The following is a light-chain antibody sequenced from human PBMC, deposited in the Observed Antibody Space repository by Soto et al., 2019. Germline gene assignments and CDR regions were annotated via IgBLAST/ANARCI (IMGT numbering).Light chain of an antibody. J-gene: IGLJ3*02. CDR2: AVS. CDR3: ASYTTSSAQV. CDR1: SSDIGRFDY. Sequence: QSALTQPVSVAAPPVQSIPISCAGTSSDIGRFDYVSWYQHHPGNAPKLVISAVSRRSSGISDRFSGSKSGNTATLTISGLHAEDEADYYCASYTTSSAQVFGGGTKLTVL. V-gene: IGLV2-14*01.